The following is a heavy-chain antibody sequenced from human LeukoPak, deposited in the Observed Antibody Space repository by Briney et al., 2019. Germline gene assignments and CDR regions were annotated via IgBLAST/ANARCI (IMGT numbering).Heavy chain of an antibody. CDR3: WSLRWGRGTMIATES. CDR1: GGSFSGYY. V-gene: IGHV4-34*06. CDR2: INHRGST. J-gene: IGHJ4*02. Sequence: SETLSLTCAVYGGSFSGYYWRWLRHPPGKGLVWLGEINHRGSTNYHPPLKSRVTISVDTSQNQFALKIGPVAGAGQAVFLWWSLRWGRGTMIATESWGQGTLVTVSS. D-gene: IGHD3-22*01.